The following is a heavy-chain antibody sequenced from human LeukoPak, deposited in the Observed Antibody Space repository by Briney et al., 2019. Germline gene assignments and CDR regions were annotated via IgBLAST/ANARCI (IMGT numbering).Heavy chain of an antibody. Sequence: ASVKVSCKASGYTFTGYYMHWVRQMPGKGLEWMGMIYPDDSDTRYNPSFKGQITISADKSINTAYLQWSSLQASDTAMYYCARPRGLPGSSFNYFDYWGQGTLVTVSS. CDR2: IYPDDSDT. CDR1: GYTFTGYY. V-gene: IGHV5-51*01. J-gene: IGHJ4*02. CDR3: ARPRGLPGSSFNYFDY. D-gene: IGHD3-10*01.